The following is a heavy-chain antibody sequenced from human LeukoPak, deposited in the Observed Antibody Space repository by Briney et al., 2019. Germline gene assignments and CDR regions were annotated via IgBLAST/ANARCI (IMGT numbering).Heavy chain of an antibody. V-gene: IGHV4-59*08. D-gene: IGHD4-17*01. Sequence: SETLSLTCTVSGGSISSYYWSWIRQPPGKGLEWIGYIYYSGSTNYNPSLKSRVTISVDTSKNQFSLKLSSVTAADTAVYYCARHRYGGNDYWGQGTLVTVSS. CDR2: IYYSGST. CDR1: GGSISSYY. CDR3: ARHRYGGNDY. J-gene: IGHJ4*02.